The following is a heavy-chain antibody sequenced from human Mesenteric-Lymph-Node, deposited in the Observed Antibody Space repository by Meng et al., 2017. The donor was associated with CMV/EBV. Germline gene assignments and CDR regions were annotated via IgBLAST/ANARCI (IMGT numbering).Heavy chain of an antibody. V-gene: IGHV4-34*01. CDR2: INHSGST. J-gene: IGHJ4*02. D-gene: IGHD2-15*01. CDR1: SFRGYY. Sequence: SFRGYYGSWIRQPPGKGLEWIGEINHSGSTNYNPSLKSRVTISVDTSKNQFSLKLSSVTAADTAVYYCARGRPGYCSGGSCYQPFDYWGQGTLVTVSS. CDR3: ARGRPGYCSGGSCYQPFDY.